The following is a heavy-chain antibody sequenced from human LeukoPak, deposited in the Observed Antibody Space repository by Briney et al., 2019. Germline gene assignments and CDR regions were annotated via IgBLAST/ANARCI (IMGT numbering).Heavy chain of an antibody. J-gene: IGHJ6*02. CDR2: INHSGST. CDR1: GGSFSGYY. Sequence: SETLSLTCAVYGGSFSGYYWSWIRQPPGKGLEWIGEINHSGSTNYNPSLKSRVTISVDTSKDQFSLKLSSVTAADTAVYYCARGRLPPYYDFWSGPSHYGMDVWGQGTTVTVSS. D-gene: IGHD3-3*01. V-gene: IGHV4-34*01. CDR3: ARGRLPPYYDFWSGPSHYGMDV.